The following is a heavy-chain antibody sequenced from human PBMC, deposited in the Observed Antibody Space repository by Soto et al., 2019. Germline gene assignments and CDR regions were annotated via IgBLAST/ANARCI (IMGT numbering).Heavy chain of an antibody. Sequence: QVQLVQSGAEVKKPGSSVKVSCKASGGTFSSYAISWVRQAPGQGLEWMGGIIPIFGTANYAQKFQGRVTITADESTSTAYMELSSLRSEDTAVYYCARGRYNWNYEDYYYGMDVWGQGTTVTVSS. V-gene: IGHV1-69*01. CDR3: ARGRYNWNYEDYYYGMDV. D-gene: IGHD1-7*01. CDR1: GGTFSSYA. J-gene: IGHJ6*02. CDR2: IIPIFGTA.